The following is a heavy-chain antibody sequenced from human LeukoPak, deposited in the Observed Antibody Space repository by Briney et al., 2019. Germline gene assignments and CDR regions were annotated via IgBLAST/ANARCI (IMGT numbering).Heavy chain of an antibody. V-gene: IGHV4-61*02. CDR2: IYSSGST. CDR1: GGSISSGTYY. CDR3: ARGRIGYCGSTSCPGTFDI. D-gene: IGHD2-2*03. Sequence: SETLSLTCTVSGGSISSGTYYWSWIRQPAGEGLEWIGRIYSSGSTNYNPSLKSRVTISVDTSKNQFSLKLTSMTAADTAVYYCARGRIGYCGSTSCPGTFDIWGQGTMVTVSS. J-gene: IGHJ3*02.